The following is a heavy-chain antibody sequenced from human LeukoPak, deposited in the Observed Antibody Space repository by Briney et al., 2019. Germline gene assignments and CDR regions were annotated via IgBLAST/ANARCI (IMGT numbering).Heavy chain of an antibody. Sequence: SETLSLTCTVSGGSINSDTYYWGWIRQPPGEGLEWIGSVYYSGTTYYNPSLKSRVTISVDTSKNEFSLKVNSVTAADTAVYFCARQADFGGVIVSSWFDPWGEGAQVTVSS. D-gene: IGHD3-16*02. CDR2: VYYSGTT. CDR3: ARQADFGGVIVSSWFDP. V-gene: IGHV4-39*01. J-gene: IGHJ5*02. CDR1: GGSINSDTYY.